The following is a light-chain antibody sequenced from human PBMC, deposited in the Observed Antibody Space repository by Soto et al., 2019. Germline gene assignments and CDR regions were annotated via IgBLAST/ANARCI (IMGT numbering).Light chain of an antibody. CDR2: AAS. Sequence: DIQMTQSPSSLSASIGDRVTITCRASQSISNYLNWYQQKPGKAPKLLINAASSLQSGVPSRFSGSGSGTDFTLTISSLQPEDVATYYCQQSYSTLALTFGGGTKVEVK. CDR3: QQSYSTLALT. J-gene: IGKJ4*01. V-gene: IGKV1-39*01. CDR1: QSISNY.